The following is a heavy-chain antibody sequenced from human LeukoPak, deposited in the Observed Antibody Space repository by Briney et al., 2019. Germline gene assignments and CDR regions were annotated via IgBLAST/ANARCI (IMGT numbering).Heavy chain of an antibody. J-gene: IGHJ6*03. CDR3: AGGRFLEWPYYYYYYMDV. V-gene: IGHV1-69*13. Sequence: SVKVSCKASGGTFSSYAISWVRQAPGQGLEWMGGIIPIFGTANYAQKFQGRVTITADESTSTAYMELSSLRSEETAVYYCAGGRFLEWPYYYYYYMDVWGKGTTVTVSS. D-gene: IGHD3-3*01. CDR1: GGTFSSYA. CDR2: IIPIFGTA.